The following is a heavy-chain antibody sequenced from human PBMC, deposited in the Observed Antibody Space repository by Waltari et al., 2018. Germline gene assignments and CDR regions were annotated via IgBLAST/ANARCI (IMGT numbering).Heavy chain of an antibody. D-gene: IGHD6-13*01. V-gene: IGHV3-33*01. CDR2: ICLYGSNK. CDR3: ARGGGSSWYYFDY. CDR1: GFTFSSYG. J-gene: IGHJ4*02. Sequence: QVQLVESGGGVVQPGRSLRLSCAASGFTFSSYGMHWVRQAPGKGLVWVAVICLYGSNKYYAVSVKGRFTISRDNSKNTLYLQMNSLRAEDTAVYYCARGGGSSWYYFDYWGQGTLVTVSS.